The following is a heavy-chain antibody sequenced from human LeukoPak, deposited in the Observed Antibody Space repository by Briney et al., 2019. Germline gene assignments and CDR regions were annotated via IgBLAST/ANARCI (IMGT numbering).Heavy chain of an antibody. D-gene: IGHD3-22*01. J-gene: IGHJ4*02. CDR1: GCTVSSNY. Sequence: GGSLTLSCPATGCTVSSNYMSWVRQAPGRGREWVSVIYSGGSTFYADSVKGLFTISRDNSKNTLYLQMNSLSAEDTAVYYCARVQMIVVVQAFDYWGQGTLVTVSS. CDR3: ARVQMIVVVQAFDY. V-gene: IGHV3-66*02. CDR2: IYSGGST.